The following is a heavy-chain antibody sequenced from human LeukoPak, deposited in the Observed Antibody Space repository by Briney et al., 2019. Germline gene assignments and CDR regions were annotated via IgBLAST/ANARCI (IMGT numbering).Heavy chain of an antibody. CDR2: IYYSGST. J-gene: IGHJ3*02. V-gene: IGHV4-59*01. Sequence: SETLSLTCTVSGGSISSYYWSWIRQPPGKGLEWIGYIYYSGSTNYNPSLESRVTISVDTSKNQFSLKLSSVTAADTAVYYCARTKEMAIQSEGLDIWGQGTMVTVSS. CDR1: GGSISSYY. CDR3: ARTKEMAIQSEGLDI. D-gene: IGHD5-24*01.